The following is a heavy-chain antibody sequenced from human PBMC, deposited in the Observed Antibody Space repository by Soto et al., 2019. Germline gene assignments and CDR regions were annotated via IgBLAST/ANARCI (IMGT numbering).Heavy chain of an antibody. V-gene: IGHV3-23*01. CDR3: AIWSGWTHSYGEARNYFDY. Sequence: EVQLLESGGGLVQPGGSLRLSCAASGFTFSSYAMSWVRQAPGKGLEWVSAISGSGVSTYYADSVKGRFTISRVYTKNTLHLQINILRSGDTAVYYCAIWSGWTHSYGEARNYFDYWCQGNLVAVYS. J-gene: IGHJ4*02. D-gene: IGHD3-10*01. CDR1: GFTFSSYA. CDR2: ISGSGVST.